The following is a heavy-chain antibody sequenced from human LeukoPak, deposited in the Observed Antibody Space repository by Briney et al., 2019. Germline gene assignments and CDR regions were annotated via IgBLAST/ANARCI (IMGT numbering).Heavy chain of an antibody. Sequence: GASVKVSCKASGYTFTSYGISWVRQAPGQGLEWMGWISAYNGNTNYAQKLQGRVTMTTDTSTSTAYMELRSLRSDDTAVYYCARAQYYYPHHYYVYWGQGTLVTVSS. CDR2: ISAYNGNT. CDR3: ARAQYYYPHHYYVY. D-gene: IGHD3-10*01. J-gene: IGHJ4*02. V-gene: IGHV1-18*01. CDR1: GYTFTSYG.